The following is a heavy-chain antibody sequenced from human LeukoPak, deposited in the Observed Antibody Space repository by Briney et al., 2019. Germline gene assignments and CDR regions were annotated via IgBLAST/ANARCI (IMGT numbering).Heavy chain of an antibody. CDR3: ARGGLRFRPLNWFDP. D-gene: IGHD3-16*01. Sequence: PSETLSLTCAVYGGSFSGYYWSWIRQPPGKGLEWIGEINHSGSTNYKPSLKSRVTISVDTSKNQFSLKLSSVTAADTAVYYCARGGLRFRPLNWFDPWGQGTLVTVSS. CDR1: GGSFSGYY. CDR2: INHSGST. J-gene: IGHJ5*02. V-gene: IGHV4-34*01.